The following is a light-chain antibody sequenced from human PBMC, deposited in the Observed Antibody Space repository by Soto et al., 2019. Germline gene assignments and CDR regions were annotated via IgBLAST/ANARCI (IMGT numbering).Light chain of an antibody. CDR1: SSDVGGYNY. CDR2: EVS. Sequence: QSALTQPPSASGSPGQSVTISCTGTSSDVGGYNYVSWYQQHPGKAPKLMIYEVSKRPSGVTDRFSGSKSGNTASLTVSGLQAEDEADSYCSSYAGSNNVVFGGGTKLTVL. CDR3: SSYAGSNNVV. J-gene: IGLJ2*01. V-gene: IGLV2-8*01.